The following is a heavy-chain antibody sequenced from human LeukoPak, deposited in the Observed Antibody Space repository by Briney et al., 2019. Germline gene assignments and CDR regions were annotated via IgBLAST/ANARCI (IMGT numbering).Heavy chain of an antibody. Sequence: SETLSLTCAVYGGSFSAYYWSWIRQPPGKGLEWIGEINHSGSTNYNPSLKSRVTISVDTSKNQFSLKLSSVTAADTAVYYCARSITSSWYGDFQHWGQGTLVTVSS. CDR2: INHSGST. J-gene: IGHJ1*01. D-gene: IGHD6-13*01. CDR3: ARSITSSWYGDFQH. CDR1: GGSFSAYY. V-gene: IGHV4-34*01.